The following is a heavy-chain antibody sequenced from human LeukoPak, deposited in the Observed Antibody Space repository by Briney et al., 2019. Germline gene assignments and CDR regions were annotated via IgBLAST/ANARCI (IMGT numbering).Heavy chain of an antibody. CDR2: ISSSSSYI. D-gene: IGHD5-12*01. CDR3: ARDLRMATRSFDY. J-gene: IGHJ4*02. Sequence: GGSLRLSCAASGFTFSSYSMNWVRQAPGKGLEWVSSISSSSSYIYYADSVKGRFTISRDKAKNSLCLQMNSLRAEDTAVYYCARDLRMATRSFDYWGQGTLVTVSS. CDR1: GFTFSSYS. V-gene: IGHV3-21*01.